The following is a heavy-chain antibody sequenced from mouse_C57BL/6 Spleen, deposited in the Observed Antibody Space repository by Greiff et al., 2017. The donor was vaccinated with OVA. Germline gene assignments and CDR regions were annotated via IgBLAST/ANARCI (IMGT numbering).Heavy chain of an antibody. V-gene: IGHV1-9*01. J-gene: IGHJ3*01. CDR3: APITTVVDGGWFAY. CDR2: ILPGSGST. Sequence: QVQLKQSGAELMKPGASVKLSCKATGYTFTGYWIEWVKQRPGHGLEWIGEILPGSGSTNYNEKFKGKATFTADTSSNTAYMQLSSLTTEDSAIYYCAPITTVVDGGWFAYWGQGTLVTVSA. CDR1: GYTFTGYW. D-gene: IGHD1-1*01.